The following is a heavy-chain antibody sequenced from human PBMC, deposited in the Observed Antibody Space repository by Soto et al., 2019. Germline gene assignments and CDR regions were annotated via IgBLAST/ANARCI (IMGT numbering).Heavy chain of an antibody. V-gene: IGHV3-11*05. CDR3: ARDRVESGYPEYFQH. D-gene: IGHD3-22*01. CDR1: GFTFSDYY. Sequence: GGSLRLSCAASGFTFSDYYMSWIRQAPGKGLEWVSYISSRSRYTNYADSVKGRFTISRDNSKNTLYLQMNSLRAEDTAVYYCARDRVESGYPEYFQHWGQGTLVTVSS. J-gene: IGHJ1*01. CDR2: ISSRSRYT.